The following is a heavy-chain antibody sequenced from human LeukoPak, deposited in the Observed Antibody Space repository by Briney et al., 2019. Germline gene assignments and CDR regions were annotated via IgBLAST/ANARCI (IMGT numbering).Heavy chain of an antibody. CDR2: IYYSGST. CDR3: ASLAWARSPRYYFDY. Sequence: PSETLSLTCTVSGGSISSSSYYWGWIRQPPGKGLEWIGSIYYSGSTYYNPSLKSRVTISVDTSKNQFSLKLSSVTAADTAVYYCASLAWARSPRYYFDYWGQGTLVTVSS. D-gene: IGHD1-26*01. CDR1: GGSISSSSYY. V-gene: IGHV4-39*07. J-gene: IGHJ4*02.